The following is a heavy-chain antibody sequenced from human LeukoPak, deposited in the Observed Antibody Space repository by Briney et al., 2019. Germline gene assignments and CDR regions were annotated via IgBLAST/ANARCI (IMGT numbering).Heavy chain of an antibody. J-gene: IGHJ4*02. CDR1: GGSFSGYY. D-gene: IGHD3-22*01. CDR3: ARDSGHWDKVVVIIKAVDY. Sequence: SETLSLTCAVYGGSFSGYYWSWIRQPPGKGLEWIGEINHSGSTNYNPSLKSRVTISVDTSKNQFSLKLSSVTAADTAVYYCARDSGHWDKVVVIIKAVDYWGQGTLVTVSS. CDR2: INHSGST. V-gene: IGHV4-34*01.